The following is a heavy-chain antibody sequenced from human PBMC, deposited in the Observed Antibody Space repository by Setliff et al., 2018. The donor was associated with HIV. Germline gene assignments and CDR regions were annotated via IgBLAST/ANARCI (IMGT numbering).Heavy chain of an antibody. CDR2: IYHNGIT. D-gene: IGHD3-22*01. V-gene: IGHV4-4*02. CDR1: GDSVTSRNW. CDR3: ARGGAYYDSTGARAGFDF. Sequence: NPSETLSLTCAVSGDSVTSRNWWSWVRQAPGKGLDWIGEIYHNGITNYNPSLKSRLIMSLDKSKNEISLKLSSVTASETAAYYCARGGAYYDSTGARAGFDFWGQGTMVTVS. J-gene: IGHJ3*01.